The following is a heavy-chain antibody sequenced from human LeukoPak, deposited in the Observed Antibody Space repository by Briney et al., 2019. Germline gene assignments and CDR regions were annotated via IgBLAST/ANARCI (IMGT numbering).Heavy chain of an antibody. Sequence: SETLSLTCTVSGGSISSYYWSWIRQPPGKGLEWIGYIYYSGSTNYNPSLKSRVTISVDTSKNQFSLKLNSVTAADTAVYYCARDSWLLHIDCWGQGILVTVSS. CDR3: ARDSWLLHIDC. D-gene: IGHD5-12*01. V-gene: IGHV4-59*12. J-gene: IGHJ4*02. CDR1: GGSISSYY. CDR2: IYYSGST.